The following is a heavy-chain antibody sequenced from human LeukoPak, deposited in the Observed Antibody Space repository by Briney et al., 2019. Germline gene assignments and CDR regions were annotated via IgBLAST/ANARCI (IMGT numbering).Heavy chain of an antibody. CDR2: IIPIFGKT. D-gene: IGHD3-22*01. CDR3: ARDYDSSGPQKNFFDF. CDR1: GGTFSSYA. V-gene: IGHV1-69*13. Sequence: ASVKVSCKASGGTFSSYAISWVRQAPGQGLEWMGGIIPIFGKTNYAQKFQGRVTITADESTSTAYLEVNSLTSADTAMYYCARDYDSSGPQKNFFDFWGQGTLVTVSS. J-gene: IGHJ4*02.